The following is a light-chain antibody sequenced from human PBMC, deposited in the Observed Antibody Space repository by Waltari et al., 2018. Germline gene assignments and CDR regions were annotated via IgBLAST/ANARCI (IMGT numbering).Light chain of an antibody. CDR2: AAS. J-gene: IGKJ2*01. CDR1: QTLNNNY. CDR3: QQYGSSPYS. V-gene: IGKV3-20*01. Sequence: EIVLTQSPGTLSLSAGERATLSCMASQTLNNNYLAWYQQKPGQSPGLLIFAASKRATVVPDRFSGGGSGTDFTLTISRLEPEDFAMYYCQQYGSSPYSFGQGARVDFK.